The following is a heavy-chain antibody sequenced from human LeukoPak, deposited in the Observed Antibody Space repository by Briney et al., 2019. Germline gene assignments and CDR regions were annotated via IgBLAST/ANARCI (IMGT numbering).Heavy chain of an antibody. Sequence: TGGSLRLSCAASGFTFSSYAMSWVRQAPGKGLEWVSAISGSGGSTYYADSVKGRFTISRDNSKNTLYLQMNSLRAEDTAVYYCAKDRYPGIAVAVGDYWGQGTLVTVSS. D-gene: IGHD6-19*01. CDR2: ISGSGGST. CDR3: AKDRYPGIAVAVGDY. CDR1: GFTFSSYA. V-gene: IGHV3-23*01. J-gene: IGHJ4*02.